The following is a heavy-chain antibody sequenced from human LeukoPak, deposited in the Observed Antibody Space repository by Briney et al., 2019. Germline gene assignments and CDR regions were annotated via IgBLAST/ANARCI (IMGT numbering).Heavy chain of an antibody. V-gene: IGHV3-74*01. D-gene: IGHD1-14*01. Sequence: GGSLRLSCAASGFTFSNYWMHWVRQAPGKGLVWVSRLNSDGSSTNYADSVKGRFTISRDNAKNTLYLQMNSLRDEDAAVYYCARLPVDAFDIWGQGTMVTVSS. CDR2: LNSDGSST. J-gene: IGHJ3*02. CDR3: ARLPVDAFDI. CDR1: GFTFSNYW.